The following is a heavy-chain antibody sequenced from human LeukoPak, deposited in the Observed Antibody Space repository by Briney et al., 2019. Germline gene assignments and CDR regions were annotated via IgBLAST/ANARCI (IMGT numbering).Heavy chain of an antibody. J-gene: IGHJ4*02. CDR1: GGTFSSYA. Sequence: SVKVSCKASGGTFSSYAISWVRQAPGQGLEWMGGIIPIFGTANYAQKFQGRVTITTDESTSTAYMELNSLRSEDTAVYYCARSITMIAPIDYWGQGTLVTVSS. V-gene: IGHV1-69*05. CDR3: ARSITMIAPIDY. D-gene: IGHD3-22*01. CDR2: IIPIFGTA.